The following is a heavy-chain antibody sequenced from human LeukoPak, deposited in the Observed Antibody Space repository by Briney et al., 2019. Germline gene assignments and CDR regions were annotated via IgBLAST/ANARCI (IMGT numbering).Heavy chain of an antibody. D-gene: IGHD6-19*01. CDR3: ARDRSIAVAGGGYFDY. CDR1: GFTFSSYA. J-gene: IGHJ4*02. CDR2: ISYDGSNK. V-gene: IGHV3-30-3*01. Sequence: RGSLRLSCAASGFTFSSYAMHWVRQAPGKGLEWVAVISYDGSNKYYADSVKGRFTISRDNSKNTLYLQMNSLRAEDTAVYYCARDRSIAVAGGGYFDYWGQGTLVTVSS.